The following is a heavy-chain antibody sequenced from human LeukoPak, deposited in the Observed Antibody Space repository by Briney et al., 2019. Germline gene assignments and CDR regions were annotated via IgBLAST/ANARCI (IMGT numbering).Heavy chain of an antibody. CDR3: ASSYSGSTLSGYYFDY. CDR2: IIPIFGTA. Sequence: SVKVSCKASGGTLSSYAISWVRQAPGQGLEWMGGIIPIFGTANYAQKFQGRVTITADESTSTAYMELSSLRSEDTAVYYCASSYSGSTLSGYYFDYWGQGTLVTVSS. V-gene: IGHV1-69*01. J-gene: IGHJ4*02. D-gene: IGHD1-26*01. CDR1: GGTLSSYA.